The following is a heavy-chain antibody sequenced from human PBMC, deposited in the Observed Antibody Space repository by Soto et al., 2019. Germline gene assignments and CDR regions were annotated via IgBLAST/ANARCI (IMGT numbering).Heavy chain of an antibody. V-gene: IGHV4-31*03. CDR3: ARVGGINWFDP. Sequence: QVHLQGPGPDLGKPSQPLSLPCTASVGSISSGGYYWSWTGHHPGKGLEGIGYIYYSGSTYYNPSLKSRVTISVDTSKNQFSLKLSSVTAADTAVYYCARVGGINWFDPWGQGTLVTVSS. J-gene: IGHJ5*02. CDR2: IYYSGST. D-gene: IGHD3-16*01. CDR1: VGSISSGGYY.